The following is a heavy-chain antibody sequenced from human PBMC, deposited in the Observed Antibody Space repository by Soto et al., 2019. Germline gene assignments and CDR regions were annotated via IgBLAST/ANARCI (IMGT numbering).Heavy chain of an antibody. D-gene: IGHD3-3*02. CDR1: GGSICSGDYY. V-gene: IGHV4-30-4*01. CDR2: IYYSGST. Sequence: QVQLQESGPGLVKPSQTLSLTCTVSGGSICSGDYYWSWIRQPPGKGLEWIGYIYYSGSTYYNPSLMSKVTISEDTSQNPFSPKRCSVSAADTAVYFSASAFTGPPRYYYYGMDVWGQGTTVTVSS. J-gene: IGHJ6*02. CDR3: ASAFTGPPRYYYYGMDV.